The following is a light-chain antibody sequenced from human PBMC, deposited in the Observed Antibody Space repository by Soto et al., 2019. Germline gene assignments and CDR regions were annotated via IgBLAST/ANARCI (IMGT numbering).Light chain of an antibody. CDR1: QSVSSSY. J-gene: IGKJ1*01. V-gene: IGKV3-20*01. CDR2: GAS. CDR3: QQYGSSGT. Sequence: LTHSPGTLSLSQGERATLSCRASQSVSSSYLAWYQQKPGQAPRLLIYGASSRATGIPDRFSGSGSGTDFTLTISRLEPEDFAVYYCQQYGSSGTFGQGTKV.